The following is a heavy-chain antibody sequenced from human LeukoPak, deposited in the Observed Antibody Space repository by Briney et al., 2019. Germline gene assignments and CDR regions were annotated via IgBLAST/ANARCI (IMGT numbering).Heavy chain of an antibody. CDR1: GGSISSYY. CDR3: ARGCSGGSCYLDWFDP. CDR2: IYTSGST. J-gene: IGHJ5*02. V-gene: IGHV4-4*07. Sequence: SETLSLTCTVSGGSISSYYWSWIRQPAGKGLEWIGRIYTSGSTSYNPSLKSRVTMSVDTSKNQFSLKLSSVTAADTAVYYCARGCSGGSCYLDWFDPWGQGTLVTVSS. D-gene: IGHD2-15*01.